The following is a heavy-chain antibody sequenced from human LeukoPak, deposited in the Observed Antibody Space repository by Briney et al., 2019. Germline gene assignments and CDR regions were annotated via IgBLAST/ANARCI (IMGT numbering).Heavy chain of an antibody. CDR2: IYHSGST. J-gene: IGHJ5*02. V-gene: IGHV4-38-2*02. D-gene: IGHD6-19*01. Sequence: SETLSLTCTVSGYSISSGYYWGWIRQPPGKGLEWIGSIYHSGSTYYNPSLKSRVTISVDTSKNQFSLKLSSVTAADTAVYYCARDEEWLDITNWFDPWGQGTLVTVSS. CDR3: ARDEEWLDITNWFDP. CDR1: GYSISSGYY.